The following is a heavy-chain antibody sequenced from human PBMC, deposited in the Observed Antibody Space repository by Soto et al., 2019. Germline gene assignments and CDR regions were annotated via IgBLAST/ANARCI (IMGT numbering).Heavy chain of an antibody. CDR2: IWYDGSNK. J-gene: IGHJ6*02. Sequence: LRLSCAASGFTFSSYGMHWVRQAPGKGLEWVAVIWYDGSNKYYADSVKGRFTISRDNSKNTLYLQMNSLRAEDTAVYYCARTYSSGWYGGEVYGMDVWGQGTTVTVSS. CDR3: ARTYSSGWYGGEVYGMDV. V-gene: IGHV3-33*01. D-gene: IGHD6-19*01. CDR1: GFTFSSYG.